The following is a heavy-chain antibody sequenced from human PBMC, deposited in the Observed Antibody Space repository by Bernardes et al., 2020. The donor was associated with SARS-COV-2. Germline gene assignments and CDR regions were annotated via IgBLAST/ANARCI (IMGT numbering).Heavy chain of an antibody. J-gene: IGHJ6*02. Sequence: GGSPKIPGQGSGYRFTSYWIGWVRQMPGKGLEWMGNIYPGDSDTRYSPSFQGQVTISADKSTRTAYLQWSSLKASDTAIYYCARHPGPTVTLYFYYAMDVWGQGTTVTVSS. CDR1: GYRFTSYW. CDR3: ARHPGPTVTLYFYYAMDV. V-gene: IGHV5-51*01. D-gene: IGHD4-4*01. CDR2: IYPGDSDT.